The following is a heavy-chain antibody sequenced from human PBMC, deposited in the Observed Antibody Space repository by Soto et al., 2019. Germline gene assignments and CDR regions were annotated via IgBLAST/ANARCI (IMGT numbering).Heavy chain of an antibody. V-gene: IGHV3-74*01. Sequence: EVQLVESGGGLVQSGGSLRLSCAASGFTFSTYWMHWVRQVPGQGLVWVSRINGDGSSTDYADSVKGRFTISRDNAKKTLYLQMNSLRAEDTAVYYCARGPAISFLYIYEGDDAFDIWGHGALVTVSS. CDR1: GFTFSTYW. CDR3: ARGPAISFLYIYEGDDAFDI. CDR2: INGDGSST. D-gene: IGHD5-18*01. J-gene: IGHJ3*02.